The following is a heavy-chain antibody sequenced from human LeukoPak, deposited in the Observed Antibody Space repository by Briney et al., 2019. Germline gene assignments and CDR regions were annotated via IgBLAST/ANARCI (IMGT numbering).Heavy chain of an antibody. Sequence: PGGSLRLSCAASGFTFSRYWMHWLRQAPGKGLVWVSCIKSDGSSTSIADSAKGRFTISRDNAKDTVYLQMNSLRDEDTAVYYCVRDNRSYNFDYWGQGTLVTVSS. D-gene: IGHD1-26*01. CDR2: IKSDGSST. CDR3: VRDNRSYNFDY. J-gene: IGHJ4*02. V-gene: IGHV3-74*01. CDR1: GFTFSRYW.